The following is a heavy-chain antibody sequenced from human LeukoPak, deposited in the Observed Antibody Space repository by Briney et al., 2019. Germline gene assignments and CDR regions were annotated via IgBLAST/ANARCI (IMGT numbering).Heavy chain of an antibody. CDR3: ARDHTYYYDSSAVRSGFDP. J-gene: IGHJ5*02. CDR2: INPNSGGT. V-gene: IGHV1-2*02. Sequence: ASVKVSCKASGYTFTGYYMHWVRQAPGQGLEWMGWINPNSGGTNYAQKFQGRVTMTRDTSISTAYMELSRLRSDDTAVYYCARDHTYYYDSSAVRSGFDPWGQGTLVTVSS. CDR1: GYTFTGYY. D-gene: IGHD3-22*01.